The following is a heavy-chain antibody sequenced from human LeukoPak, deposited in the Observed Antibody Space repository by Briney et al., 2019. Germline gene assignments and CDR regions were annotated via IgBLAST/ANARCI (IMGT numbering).Heavy chain of an antibody. D-gene: IGHD2-2*01. CDR1: VGSLSSGGYY. Sequence: SQTLSLTSTVSVGSLSSGGYYWSWIRQHPGKGLEWIGYIYYSGSTYYNPSLKTGVTISLDTSKSHVSLKLSPVTAPDTGVYNGARVECQLLFQGWLDPSGQGTLVTVSS. V-gene: IGHV4-31*03. J-gene: IGHJ5*02. CDR3: ARVECQLLFQGWLDP. CDR2: IYYSGST.